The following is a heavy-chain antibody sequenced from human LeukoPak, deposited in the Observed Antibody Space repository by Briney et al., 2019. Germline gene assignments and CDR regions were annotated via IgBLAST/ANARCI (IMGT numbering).Heavy chain of an antibody. V-gene: IGHV3-64D*06. CDR1: GFIFSSYS. Sequence: GGSLRLSCSASGFIFSSYSMHWVRQAPGKGLEYVSAISSNGGSTYYADSVKGRFTISRDNSKNTLYLQMSSLRAEDTAVYYCVNLPPGDILTALLDYWGQGTLVTVSS. J-gene: IGHJ4*02. CDR3: VNLPPGDILTALLDY. D-gene: IGHD3-9*01. CDR2: ISSNGGST.